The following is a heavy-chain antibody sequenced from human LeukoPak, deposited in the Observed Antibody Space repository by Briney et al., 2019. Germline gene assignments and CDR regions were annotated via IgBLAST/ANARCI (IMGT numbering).Heavy chain of an antibody. CDR1: GFTISGDW. Sequence: HPGGSLRLSCVVSGFTISGDWMSWVRQAPGKGLEWVANINQDGSEKNYVDSVKGRFTISRDNSKNSLYLQMNSLRAEDTAVYYCGRSHCGGESCWGQGTLVTVSS. CDR3: GRSHCGGESC. J-gene: IGHJ4*02. CDR2: INQDGSEK. V-gene: IGHV3-7*01. D-gene: IGHD2-21*01.